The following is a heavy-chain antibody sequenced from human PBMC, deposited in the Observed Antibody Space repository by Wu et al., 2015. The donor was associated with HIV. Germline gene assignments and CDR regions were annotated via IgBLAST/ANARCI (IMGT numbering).Heavy chain of an antibody. CDR2: IRPDSGAT. D-gene: IGHD2-21*01. CDR3: ARDLGDDFAVRGFYWYMDV. J-gene: IGHJ6*03. Sequence: QVQLVQSGAEVKKPGASVKVSCKASGYTLTSYGLSWVRQAPGQGLEWMGWIRPDSGATNYAERFEDRVTMTRDASISTAYMQLRRLRSDDTAVYFCARDLGDDFAVRGFYWYMDVWGRGTAITVSS. V-gene: IGHV1-18*01. CDR1: GYTLTSYG.